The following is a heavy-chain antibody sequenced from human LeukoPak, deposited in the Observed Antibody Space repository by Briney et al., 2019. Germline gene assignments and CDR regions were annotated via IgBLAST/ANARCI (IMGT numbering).Heavy chain of an antibody. CDR1: GYTFTSYG. J-gene: IGHJ6*02. Sequence: ASVKVSCKASGYTFTSYGISWVRQAPGQGLEWMGWMNPNSGNTGYAQKFQGRATMTRNTSISTAYMELSSLRSEDTAVYYCARASPLWFGELSPMDAWGQGTTVTVSS. D-gene: IGHD3-10*01. CDR2: MNPNSGNT. V-gene: IGHV1-8*02. CDR3: ARASPLWFGELSPMDA.